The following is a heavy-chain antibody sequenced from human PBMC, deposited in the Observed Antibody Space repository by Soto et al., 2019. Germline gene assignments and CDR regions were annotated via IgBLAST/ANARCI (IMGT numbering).Heavy chain of an antibody. J-gene: IGHJ4*02. CDR1: GGSFSGYY. Sequence: SETLSLTCAVYGGSFSGYYWSWIRQPPGKGLEWIGEINHSGSTNYNPSLKSRVTISVDTSKNQFSLRLSSVTAADTAVYYCARHPVLWGQGTLVTVSS. CDR2: INHSGST. V-gene: IGHV4-34*01. CDR3: ARHPVL.